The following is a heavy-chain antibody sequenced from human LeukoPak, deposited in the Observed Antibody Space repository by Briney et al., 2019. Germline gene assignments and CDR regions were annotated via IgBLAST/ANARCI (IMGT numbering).Heavy chain of an antibody. D-gene: IGHD5-12*01. CDR2: IYDSGST. CDR1: GGSIRSSYYY. Sequence: SETLSLTCTVSGGSIRSSYYYWGWIRQPPGKGLEWIGSIYDSGSTYYNPSLKSRVTMSVDRSKNQVSLKLRSVTAADTALYYCARGAYSGFDLNFDYWGQGTLVTVSS. J-gene: IGHJ4*02. CDR3: ARGAYSGFDLNFDY. V-gene: IGHV4-39*07.